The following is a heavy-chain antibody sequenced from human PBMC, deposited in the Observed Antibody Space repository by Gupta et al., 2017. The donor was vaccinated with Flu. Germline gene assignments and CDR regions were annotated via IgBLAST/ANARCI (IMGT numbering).Heavy chain of an antibody. CDR2: ISSSGSTI. Sequence: EVQLVESGGGLVQPGGSLRLSCAASGFTFSSYEMNWVRQAPGKGLEWVSYISSSGSTIYYADSVKGRFTISRDNAKNSLYLQMNSLRAEDTAVYYCASTRQFWSGYNYRYNWFDPWGQGTLVTVSS. CDR1: GFTFSSYE. V-gene: IGHV3-48*03. CDR3: ASTRQFWSGYNYRYNWFDP. D-gene: IGHD3-3*02. J-gene: IGHJ5*02.